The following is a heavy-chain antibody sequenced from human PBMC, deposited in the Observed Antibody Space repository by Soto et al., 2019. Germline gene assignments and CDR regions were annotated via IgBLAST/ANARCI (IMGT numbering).Heavy chain of an antibody. D-gene: IGHD3-10*01. V-gene: IGHV3-30-3*01. CDR1: GFTFSSYA. CDR3: ARQGDITMVRGVRSYYYGLDV. CDR2: ISYDGSNK. J-gene: IGHJ6*02. Sequence: QVQLVESGGGVVQPGRSLRLSCAASGFTFSSYAMHWVRKAPGTGLEGVAVISYDGSNKYYADSVKGRFTISRDNSKNTLYLQMNSLRAEDTAVYYCARQGDITMVRGVRSYYYGLDVWGQGTTVTVSS.